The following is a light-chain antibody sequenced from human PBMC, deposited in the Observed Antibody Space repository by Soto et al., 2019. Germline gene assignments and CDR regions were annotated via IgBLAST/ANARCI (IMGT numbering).Light chain of an antibody. CDR3: QQRSNWPLT. Sequence: IVLTQSPATLSLSPGERATLSCRASQSVSSYLAWYQQKPGQAPRLLIYDASNRATGIPARFSGSGSGTDCTLTISSLRPEDFAVYYCQQRSNWPLTFGGGTKVEIK. CDR1: QSVSSY. CDR2: DAS. V-gene: IGKV3-11*01. J-gene: IGKJ4*01.